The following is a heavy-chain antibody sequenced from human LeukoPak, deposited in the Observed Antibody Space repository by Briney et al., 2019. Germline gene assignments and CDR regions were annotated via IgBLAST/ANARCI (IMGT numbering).Heavy chain of an antibody. Sequence: GGSLRLSCAASGFTFSSYGMHWVRQAPGKGLEWVAVIWYVGSNKYYADSVKGRFTISRDNSKNTLYLQMNSLRAEDTAVYYCASSDYGSGQQGYWGQGTLVTVSS. V-gene: IGHV3-33*01. CDR2: IWYVGSNK. CDR1: GFTFSSYG. J-gene: IGHJ4*02. CDR3: ASSDYGSGQQGY. D-gene: IGHD3-10*01.